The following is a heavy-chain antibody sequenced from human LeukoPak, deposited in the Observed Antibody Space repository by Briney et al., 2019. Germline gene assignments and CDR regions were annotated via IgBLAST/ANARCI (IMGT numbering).Heavy chain of an antibody. V-gene: IGHV3-48*03. D-gene: IGHD1-14*01. Sequence: GGSLRLSCAASGFTFSSYEMNWVRQAPGKGQEWVSYISSRGSTIYYADSVKGRFTISRDNAKNSLYLQMNSLRAEDTAVYYCARDRNYYYYGMDVWGKGTTVTVSS. CDR2: ISSRGSTI. CDR1: GFTFSSYE. CDR3: ARDRNYYYYGMDV. J-gene: IGHJ6*04.